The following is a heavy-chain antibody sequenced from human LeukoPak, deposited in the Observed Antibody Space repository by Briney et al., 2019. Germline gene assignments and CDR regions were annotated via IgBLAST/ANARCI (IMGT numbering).Heavy chain of an antibody. CDR3: ARLLGPPKTYYFDY. V-gene: IGHV4-39*01. CDR2: IYYSGST. Sequence: TFSSYAMSWIRQPPGKGLEWIGSIYYSGSTYYNPSLKSRVTISVDTSKNQFSLKLSSVTAADTAVYYCARLLGPPKTYYFDYWGQGTLVTVSS. J-gene: IGHJ4*02. CDR1: TFSSYA. D-gene: IGHD3-16*01.